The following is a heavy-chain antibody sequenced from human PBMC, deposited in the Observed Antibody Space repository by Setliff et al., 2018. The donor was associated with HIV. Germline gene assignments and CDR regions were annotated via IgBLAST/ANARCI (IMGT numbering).Heavy chain of an antibody. V-gene: IGHV1-2*06. J-gene: IGHJ4*02. CDR3: ASVFGTLD. CDR2: INSNSGGT. CDR1: GDTFTDYY. Sequence: ASVKVSCKASGDTFTDYYFHWLRQAPGQGLEWMGRINSNSGGTNYAQKFRGRLTMTRNTSIGTAYMEVSSLGSDDTAVYYCASVFGTLDWGQGTLVTVSS. D-gene: IGHD3-16*01.